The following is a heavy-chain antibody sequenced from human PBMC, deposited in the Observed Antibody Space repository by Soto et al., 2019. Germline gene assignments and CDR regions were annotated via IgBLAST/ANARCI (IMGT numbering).Heavy chain of an antibody. CDR2: INHSGST. CDR1: GGSFSGYY. D-gene: IGHD3-10*01. CDR3: ARGSLYYYGSGSYYNFWPRQGLFDY. V-gene: IGHV4-34*01. J-gene: IGHJ4*02. Sequence: ASETLSLTCAVYGGSFSGYYWSWIRQPPGKGLEWIGEINHSGSTNYNPSLKSRVTISVDTSKNQFSLKLSSVTAADTAVYYCARGSLYYYGSGSYYNFWPRQGLFDYWGQGTLVTVSS.